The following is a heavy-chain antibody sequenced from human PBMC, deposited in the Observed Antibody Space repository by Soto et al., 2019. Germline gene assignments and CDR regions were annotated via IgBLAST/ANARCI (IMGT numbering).Heavy chain of an antibody. CDR1: GVSISSYY. D-gene: IGHD2-15*01. CDR2: ISNSGST. J-gene: IGHJ5*02. V-gene: IGHV4-59*01. CDR3: ARVLVGAGPNDWFDP. Sequence: QVQLQESGPGLVKPSETLSLTCSVSGVSISSYYWSWIRQTPGMGLEWIAYISNSGSTNYNPSLNSRVTISVDTSKNQLSLRLNSVTAADSGVYYCARVLVGAGPNDWFDPWGQGALVTVPS.